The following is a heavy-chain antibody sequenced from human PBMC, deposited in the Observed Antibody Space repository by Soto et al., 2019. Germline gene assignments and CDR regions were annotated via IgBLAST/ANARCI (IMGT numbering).Heavy chain of an antibody. CDR1: GFTFSTYA. V-gene: IGHV3-23*01. Sequence: GGSLRLSCAASGFTFSTYAMAWVRQAPGKGLEWVSGVSASGLNTDYADPVKGRFYISRDNAKNSLYLQMNSLRAEDTAVYYCARDTAHYDATGYYSDLRYWGQGALVTVSS. CDR2: VSASGLNT. J-gene: IGHJ4*02. CDR3: ARDTAHYDATGYYSDLRY. D-gene: IGHD3-22*01.